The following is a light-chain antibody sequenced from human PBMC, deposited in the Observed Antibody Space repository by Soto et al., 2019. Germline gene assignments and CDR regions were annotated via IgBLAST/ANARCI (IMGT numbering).Light chain of an antibody. CDR1: QSVSSN. Sequence: EIVMTQSPGTLSLSPGERATLSCRASQSVSSNLAWYQQIPGQAPRLLIYGASTRATGIPARFSGSGSGTDFTLAINSLQSEDFAVYYCQQYNDWPQTFGPRTKVEIK. V-gene: IGKV3-15*01. J-gene: IGKJ1*01. CDR3: QQYNDWPQT. CDR2: GAS.